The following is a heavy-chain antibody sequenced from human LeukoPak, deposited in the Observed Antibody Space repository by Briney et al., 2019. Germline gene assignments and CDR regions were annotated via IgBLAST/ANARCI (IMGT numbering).Heavy chain of an antibody. CDR1: GFTFSNYA. D-gene: IGHD3-9*01. CDR3: AKWGDYDVLTGYYVPDY. V-gene: IGHV3-23*01. Sequence: HPGASLRLSCAASGFTFSNYAMSWVRQAPGKGLEWVSAILGSGGSTYYADSVKGRFTVSRDNSKSTLYLQMNSLRAEDTALYCCAKWGDYDVLTGYYVPDYWGQGTLVTVSS. CDR2: ILGSGGST. J-gene: IGHJ4*02.